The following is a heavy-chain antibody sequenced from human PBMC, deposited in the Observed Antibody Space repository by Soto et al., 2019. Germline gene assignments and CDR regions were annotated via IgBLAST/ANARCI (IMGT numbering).Heavy chain of an antibody. CDR2: IDAGNGNT. D-gene: IGHD3-22*01. CDR3: AYAVYTHHARNGYLDF. V-gene: IGHV1-3*01. J-gene: IGHJ4*02. Sequence: ASVKVSCKASGYTFTGYSMHWVRQAPGQGLEWMGWIDAGNGNTKYSQKFRGRVTFTSDTSVTTAYMDLSRLRSEDTAVYYCAYAVYTHHARNGYLDFWGQGTMVTVSS. CDR1: GYTFTGYS.